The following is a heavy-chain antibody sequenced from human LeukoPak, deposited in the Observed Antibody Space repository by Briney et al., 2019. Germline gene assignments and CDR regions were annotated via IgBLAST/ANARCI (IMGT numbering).Heavy chain of an antibody. D-gene: IGHD1-1*01. CDR3: AREGTAGTNLNWFDP. Sequence: SETLSLTCTVSGGXISSYYCSWIRQPPGKGLEWLGYIYYSGSTNFNPSLKSRVTISVDTPKNQFSLKLSSVTAADTAVYYCAREGTAGTNLNWFDPWGQGTLVTVSS. J-gene: IGHJ5*02. V-gene: IGHV4-59*01. CDR1: GGXISSYY. CDR2: IYYSGST.